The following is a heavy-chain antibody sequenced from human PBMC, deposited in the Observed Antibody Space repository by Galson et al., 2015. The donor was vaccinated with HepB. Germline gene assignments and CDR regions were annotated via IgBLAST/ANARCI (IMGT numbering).Heavy chain of an antibody. Sequence: SLRLSCAASGFPFSNFWMNWVRQAPGKGLEWVAHIKQDGNEKYYVDSVKGRFTISRDNAKNSLYLQMNSLRVEDTAVDYCARRADCWSGYSVYYYHYMDVWGKGTTVTVSS. CDR2: IKQDGNEK. CDR3: ARRADCWSGYSVYYYHYMDV. CDR1: GFPFSNFW. J-gene: IGHJ6*03. D-gene: IGHD3-3*01. V-gene: IGHV3-7*01.